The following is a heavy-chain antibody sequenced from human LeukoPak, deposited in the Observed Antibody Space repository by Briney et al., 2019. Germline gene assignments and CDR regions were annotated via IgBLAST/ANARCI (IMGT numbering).Heavy chain of an antibody. Sequence: SETLSLTCAVYGGSFSGYYWSWIRQPPGKGLEWIGEVNHSGSTNYNPSLKSRVTISVDTSKNQFSLKLSSVTAAGTAVYYCARASYYGSGSFGYWGQGTLVTVSS. CDR2: VNHSGST. CDR3: ARASYYGSGSFGY. CDR1: GGSFSGYY. J-gene: IGHJ4*02. D-gene: IGHD3-10*01. V-gene: IGHV4-34*01.